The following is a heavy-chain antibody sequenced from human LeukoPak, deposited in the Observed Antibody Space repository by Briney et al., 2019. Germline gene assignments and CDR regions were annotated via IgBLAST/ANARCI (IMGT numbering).Heavy chain of an antibody. D-gene: IGHD2-15*01. V-gene: IGHV4-39*01. CDR2: ISYSGSP. Sequence: PSETLSLTCTVSGGSISSSTYYWGWIRQPPGKGLEWIGSISYSGSPYDNPSLKSRVTKSVDTSKNQSSLKLSSVTAADTAVYYCARVLGYCSGGSCYYGWFDPWGQGTLVTVSS. J-gene: IGHJ5*02. CDR3: ARVLGYCSGGSCYYGWFDP. CDR1: GGSISSSTYY.